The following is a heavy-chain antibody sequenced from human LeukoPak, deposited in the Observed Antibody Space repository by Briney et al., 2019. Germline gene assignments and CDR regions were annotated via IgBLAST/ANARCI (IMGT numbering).Heavy chain of an antibody. CDR2: IYYSGST. D-gene: IGHD2-21*01. CDR3: ARRQQTGGDNGLHNWFDP. J-gene: IGHJ5*02. V-gene: IGHV4-59*08. Sequence: GSLRLSCAASGFTFSNAWMSWVRQAPGKGLEWIGYIYYSGSTKYNPSLESRVTISVDASKNQISLKLRSVTAADTAIYYCARRQQTGGDNGLHNWFDPWGQGTLVTVSS. CDR1: GFTFSNAW.